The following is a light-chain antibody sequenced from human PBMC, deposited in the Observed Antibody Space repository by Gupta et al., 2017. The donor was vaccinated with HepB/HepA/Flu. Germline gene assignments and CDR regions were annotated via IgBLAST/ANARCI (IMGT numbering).Light chain of an antibody. Sequence: QSALTQPASVSGSPGQSITISCTGTSSDVGGYNYVSWYQQHPGKAPKLMIYDVSNRPSGVSNRFSGYKSGNTASLTISGLQAEDEADYYCSSSTSSSTYVVFGGGTKLTVL. CDR2: DVS. J-gene: IGLJ2*01. CDR1: SSDVGGYNY. V-gene: IGLV2-14*03. CDR3: SSSTSSSTYVV.